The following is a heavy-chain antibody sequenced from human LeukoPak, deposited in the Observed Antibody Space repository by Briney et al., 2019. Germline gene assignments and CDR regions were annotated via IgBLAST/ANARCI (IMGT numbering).Heavy chain of an antibody. Sequence: SETLSLTCAVYGGSFSGYYWSWIRQPPGKGLEWIEEINHSGSTNYNPSLKSRVTISVDTSKNQFSLKLSSVTAADTAVYYCARAQGYCSSTSCYAGDYLDYWGQGTLVTVSS. J-gene: IGHJ4*02. CDR3: ARAQGYCSSTSCYAGDYLDY. D-gene: IGHD2-2*01. CDR1: GGSFSGYY. V-gene: IGHV4-34*01. CDR2: INHSGST.